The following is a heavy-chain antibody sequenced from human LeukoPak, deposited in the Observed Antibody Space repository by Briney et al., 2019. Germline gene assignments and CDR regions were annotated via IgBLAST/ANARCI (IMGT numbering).Heavy chain of an antibody. J-gene: IGHJ4*02. D-gene: IGHD1-26*01. CDR2: ISSSSTYT. V-gene: IGHV3-11*06. CDR3: ARVARPVGTTGGGLDY. CDR1: GFTFSDYF. Sequence: PGGSVRLSCAASGFTFSDYFMSWIRQAPGKGLECVSHISSSSTYTNYADSVKGRFTISRDNTKNSLYLQMNSLRTEDTAVYYCARVARPVGTTGGGLDYWGQGTLVTVSS.